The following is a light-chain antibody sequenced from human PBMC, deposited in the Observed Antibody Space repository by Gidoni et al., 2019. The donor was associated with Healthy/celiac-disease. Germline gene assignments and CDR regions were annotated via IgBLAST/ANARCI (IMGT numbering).Light chain of an antibody. J-gene: IGLJ3*02. Sequence: SYVLTQPPSVSVAPGKTARITCGGNNIGSKSVHWYQQKPGQAPVLVVYDDSDRPSGIPARFSGSNSGNTATLTISRVEAGDEADYYCQVWDSSSDHPAFGGGTKLTVL. CDR1: NIGSKS. CDR2: DDS. CDR3: QVWDSSSDHPA. V-gene: IGLV3-21*03.